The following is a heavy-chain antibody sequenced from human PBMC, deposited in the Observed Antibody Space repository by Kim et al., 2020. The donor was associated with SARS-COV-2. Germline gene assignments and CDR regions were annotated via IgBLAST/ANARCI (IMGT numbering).Heavy chain of an antibody. Sequence: SETLSLTCAVYGGSFSGYYWSWIRQPPGKGLEWIGEINHSGSTNYNPSLKSRVTISVDTSKNQFSLKLSSVTAADTAVYYCARGYPYLGRGSGSYYKPYYFDYWGQGTLVTVSS. J-gene: IGHJ4*02. CDR3: ARGYPYLGRGSGSYYKPYYFDY. CDR1: GGSFSGYY. V-gene: IGHV4-34*01. CDR2: INHSGST. D-gene: IGHD3-10*01.